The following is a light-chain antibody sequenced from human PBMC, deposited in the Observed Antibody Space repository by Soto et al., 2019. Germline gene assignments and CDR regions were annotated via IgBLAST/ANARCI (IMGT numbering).Light chain of an antibody. Sequence: IQMTESPSTLSGSVGDRVTITCRASQTISSWLAWYKQKPGKAPKLLIYKASTLKSGVPSRFRGSGSGTEFTLTISSLQPDDFETYYCQHYNSYSEAFGQGTKVDIK. CDR1: QTISSW. CDR3: QHYNSYSEA. CDR2: KAS. V-gene: IGKV1-5*03. J-gene: IGKJ1*01.